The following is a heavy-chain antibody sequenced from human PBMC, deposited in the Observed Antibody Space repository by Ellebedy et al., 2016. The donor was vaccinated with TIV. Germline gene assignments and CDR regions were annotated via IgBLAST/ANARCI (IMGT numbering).Heavy chain of an antibody. V-gene: IGHV1-69*06. CDR1: GGTFSSYA. D-gene: IGHD6-6*01. CDR3: ARDKGGGAARPMVDYYYYYGMDV. J-gene: IGHJ6*02. CDR2: IIPIFGTA. Sequence: SVKVSCXASGGTFSSYAISWVRQAPGQGLEWMGGIIPIFGTANYAQKFQGRVTITADKSTSTAYMELSSLRSEDTAVYYCARDKGGGAARPMVDYYYYYGMDVWGQGTTVTVSS.